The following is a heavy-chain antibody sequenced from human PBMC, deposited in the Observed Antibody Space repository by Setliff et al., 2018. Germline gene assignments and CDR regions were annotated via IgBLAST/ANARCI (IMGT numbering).Heavy chain of an antibody. Sequence: SETLSLTCTVSGDSISSRPFYWGWFRQPAGKELEWIGHIYTSWSTIYNPSLKSRVTILLDTSKNQFSLTLTSVTAADTAVYYCARMTGFQYIDVWGKGTTVTVSS. CDR2: IYTSWST. CDR3: ARMTGFQYIDV. CDR1: GDSISSRPFY. J-gene: IGHJ6*03. V-gene: IGHV4-61*09. D-gene: IGHD3-3*01.